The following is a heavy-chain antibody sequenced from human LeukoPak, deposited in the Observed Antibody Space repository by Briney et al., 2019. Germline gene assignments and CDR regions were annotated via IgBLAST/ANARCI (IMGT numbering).Heavy chain of an antibody. D-gene: IGHD3-22*01. J-gene: IGHJ4*02. Sequence: PGGSLRLSCAASGFTFSSYGMSWVRQAPGKGLEWVSAISGSGGSTYYADSVEGRFTISRDNYRDTLSLQMNSLTADDTAIYYCASRWGYSFDYWGQGTLVTVSS. CDR3: ASRWGYSFDY. CDR2: ISGSGGST. CDR1: GFTFSSYG. V-gene: IGHV3-23*01.